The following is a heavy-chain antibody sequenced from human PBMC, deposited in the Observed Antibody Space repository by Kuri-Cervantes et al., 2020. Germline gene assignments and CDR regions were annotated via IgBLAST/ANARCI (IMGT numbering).Heavy chain of an antibody. CDR2: IYYSGST. CDR3: AKAGYSISWYDYYYYYYMDV. Sequence: SETLSLTCTVSGGSISSYYWSWIRQPPGKGLEWIGYIYYSGSTNYNRSIKSRVTITVDTSKNQFSLKLSSVTAADTAVYYCAKAGYSISWYDYYYYYYMDVWGKGTTVTVSS. D-gene: IGHD6-13*01. V-gene: IGHV4-59*13. J-gene: IGHJ6*03. CDR1: GGSISSYY.